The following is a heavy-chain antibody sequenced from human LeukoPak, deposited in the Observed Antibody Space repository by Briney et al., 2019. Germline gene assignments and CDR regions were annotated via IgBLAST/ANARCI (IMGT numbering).Heavy chain of an antibody. J-gene: IGHJ4*02. V-gene: IGHV4-59*08. CDR1: GGSISSYY. Sequence: SETLSLTCTVSGGSISSYYWSWFRQPPGKGLEWIAYIYYSGSTNYNPSLKSRVTISVDTSKNQFSLKLSSVTAADTAVYYCARHKGQGFDYWGQGTLVTVSS. CDR3: ARHKGQGFDY. CDR2: IYYSGST.